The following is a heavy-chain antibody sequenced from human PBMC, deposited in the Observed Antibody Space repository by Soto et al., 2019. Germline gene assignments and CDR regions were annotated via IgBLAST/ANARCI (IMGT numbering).Heavy chain of an antibody. J-gene: IGHJ6*02. V-gene: IGHV1-46*03. CDR1: GYTFTSYY. D-gene: IGHD5-12*01. Sequence: GASVKVSCKASGYTFTSYYMHWVRQAPGQGLEWMGIINPSGGSTSYAQKFQGRVTMTRDTSTSTVYMELSSLRSEDTAVYYCARGTVATESGYYYYGMDVWGQGTTVTVSS. CDR2: INPSGGST. CDR3: ARGTVATESGYYYYGMDV.